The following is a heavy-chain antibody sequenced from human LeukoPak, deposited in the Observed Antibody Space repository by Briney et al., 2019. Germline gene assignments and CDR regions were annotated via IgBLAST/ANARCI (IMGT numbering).Heavy chain of an antibody. CDR1: GGTFSSYA. CDR3: ARGGTDSSGYPYPIDY. V-gene: IGHV1-69*13. Sequence: SVKVSCKASGGTFSSYAISWVRQAPGQGLEWMGGIIPIFGTANYAQKSQGRVTITADESTSTAYMELSSLRSEDTAVYYCARGGTDSSGYPYPIDYWGQGTLVTVSS. CDR2: IIPIFGTA. D-gene: IGHD3-22*01. J-gene: IGHJ4*02.